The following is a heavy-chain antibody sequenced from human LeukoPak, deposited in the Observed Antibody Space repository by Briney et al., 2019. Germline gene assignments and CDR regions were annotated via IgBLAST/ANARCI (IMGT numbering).Heavy chain of an antibody. V-gene: IGHV3-33*06. D-gene: IGHD1-26*01. J-gene: IGHJ4*02. Sequence: GGSLRLSCAVSGLTFRNYGMHWVRQAPGKGLEWVAIIYYDGSEKYYVDSVKGRFTISRDNSKNTLYLQMNSLRAEDTAVYYCAKDLRVGATDCYFDYWGQGTLVTVSS. CDR3: AKDLRVGATDCYFDY. CDR2: IYYDGSEK. CDR1: GLTFRNYG.